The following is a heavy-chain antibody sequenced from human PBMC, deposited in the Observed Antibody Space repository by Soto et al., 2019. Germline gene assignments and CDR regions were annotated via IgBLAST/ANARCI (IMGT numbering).Heavy chain of an antibody. Sequence: SETLSLTCTVSGGSISSYYWSWIRQPPGKGLERIGFIYYSGSTNYNPSLKSRVTISVDTSKNRFALKLGSVTAADTAVYYCAREVCGSGDNWFDPWGQGTLVTVSS. V-gene: IGHV4-59*01. J-gene: IGHJ5*02. CDR1: GGSISSYY. D-gene: IGHD3-10*01. CDR2: IYYSGST. CDR3: AREVCGSGDNWFDP.